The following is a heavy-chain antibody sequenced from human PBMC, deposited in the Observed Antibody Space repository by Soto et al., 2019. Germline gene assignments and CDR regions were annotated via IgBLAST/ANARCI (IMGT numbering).Heavy chain of an antibody. Sequence: ASVKVSCKASGYTFTSYYMHWVRQAPGQGLEWMGIINPSGGSTSYAQKFQGRVTMTRDTSTSTVYMELNSLKTEDTAVYYCARGTYYYDSSGYYNSQELDYWGQGTLVTVSS. CDR1: GYTFTSYY. J-gene: IGHJ4*02. V-gene: IGHV1-46*03. D-gene: IGHD3-22*01. CDR3: ARGTYYYDSSGYYNSQELDY. CDR2: INPSGGST.